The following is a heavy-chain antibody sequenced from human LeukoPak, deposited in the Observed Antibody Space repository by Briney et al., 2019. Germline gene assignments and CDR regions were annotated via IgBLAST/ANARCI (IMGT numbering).Heavy chain of an antibody. Sequence: ASVKDSCKASGYIFTSYYIHWVRQAPGQGLEWMGIINPGDGSTGYAQKFQGRVTMTRDTSTSTVYMELSSLRSEDTAVYYCARDRRPDFWSGYLDYWGQGTLVTVSS. CDR2: INPGDGST. D-gene: IGHD3-3*01. CDR1: GYIFTSYY. V-gene: IGHV1-46*01. J-gene: IGHJ4*02. CDR3: ARDRRPDFWSGYLDY.